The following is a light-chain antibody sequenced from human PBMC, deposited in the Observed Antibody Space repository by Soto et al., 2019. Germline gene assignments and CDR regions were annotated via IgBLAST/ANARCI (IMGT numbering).Light chain of an antibody. CDR3: QQYGSSPRT. CDR1: QSVSSSY. J-gene: IGKJ1*01. CDR2: GAS. Sequence: EIVLTQSPGTLSLSPGERATLSCRASQSVSSSYLAWYQQKPGQAPRLLIYGASSRATGIPDRFSGSGYGTDFSLTISRLEPEDFEVYYCQQYGSSPRTFGQGTKVEIK. V-gene: IGKV3-20*01.